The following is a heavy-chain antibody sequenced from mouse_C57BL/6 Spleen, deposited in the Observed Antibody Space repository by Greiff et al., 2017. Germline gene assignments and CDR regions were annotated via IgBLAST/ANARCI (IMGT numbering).Heavy chain of an antibody. CDR2: IRNKANGYTT. Sequence: EVMLVESGGGLVQPGGSLSLSCAASGFTFTDYYMSWVRQPPGKALEWLGFIRNKANGYTTEYSASVKGRFTISRDNSQSILYLQMNALRAEDSATYYCARYPAGQLGAWFAYWGQGTLVTVSA. CDR1: GFTFTDYY. CDR3: ARYPAGQLGAWFAY. J-gene: IGHJ3*01. D-gene: IGHD3-3*01. V-gene: IGHV7-3*01.